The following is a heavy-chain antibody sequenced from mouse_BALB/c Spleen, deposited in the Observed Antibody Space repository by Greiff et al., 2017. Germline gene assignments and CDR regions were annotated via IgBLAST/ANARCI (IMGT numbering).Heavy chain of an antibody. CDR1: GYTFTDYE. J-gene: IGHJ2*01. Sequence: QVQLQQSGAELVRPGASLTLSCKASGYTFTDYEMHWVKQTPVHGLEWIGAIDPETGGTAYNQTLKGKATLTADKSSSTAYMELRSLPSEDSAVYYCTKGSTTGFDYWGQGTTLTGSS. CDR2: IDPETGGT. V-gene: IGHV1-15*01. D-gene: IGHD2-14*01. CDR3: TKGSTTGFDY.